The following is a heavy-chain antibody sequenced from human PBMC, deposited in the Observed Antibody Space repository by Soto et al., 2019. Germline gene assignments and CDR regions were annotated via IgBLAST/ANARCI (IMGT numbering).Heavy chain of an antibody. CDR2: ISAYNGNT. D-gene: IGHD3-9*01. CDR3: ATAFLTGYPIYYYYGMDV. CDR1: GYTFTSYG. J-gene: IGHJ6*02. V-gene: IGHV1-18*01. Sequence: GAAVKVSCXASGYTFTSYGISWVRQAPGQGLEWMGWISAYNGNTNYAQKLQGRVTMTADTSTSTAYMELRSLRSDDTAVYYCATAFLTGYPIYYYYGMDVWGQGTTVTVSS.